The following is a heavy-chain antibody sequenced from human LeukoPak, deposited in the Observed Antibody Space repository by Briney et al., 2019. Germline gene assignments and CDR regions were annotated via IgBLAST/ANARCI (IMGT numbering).Heavy chain of an antibody. CDR1: GFTFSSYS. CDR3: ARGPHDYGDYEGFDY. CDR2: ISSSSSYI. V-gene: IGHV3-21*01. J-gene: IGHJ4*02. D-gene: IGHD4-17*01. Sequence: PGGFLRLSCAASGFTFSSYSMNWVRQAPGKGLEWVSSISSSSSYIYYADSVKGRFTISRDNAKNSLYLQMNSLRAEDTAVYYCARGPHDYGDYEGFDYWGQGTLVTVSS.